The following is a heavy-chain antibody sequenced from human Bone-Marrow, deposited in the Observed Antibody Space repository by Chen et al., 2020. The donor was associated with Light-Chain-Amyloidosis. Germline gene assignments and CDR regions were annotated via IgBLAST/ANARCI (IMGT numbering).Heavy chain of an antibody. J-gene: IGHJ4*02. V-gene: IGHV5-51*01. D-gene: IGHD5-12*01. CDR1: GYTFPNYW. CDR2: IYPDDSDA. Sequence: EVQLEQSGPEVKKPGESLKISCKGSGYTFPNYWIGWVRQMPGKGLEWMGVIYPDDSDARYSPSLEGQVTLAADKSITSAYLQWRSLKASDTAMYYWARRRDGYDFDYWGQGTLVTVSS. CDR3: ARRRDGYDFDY.